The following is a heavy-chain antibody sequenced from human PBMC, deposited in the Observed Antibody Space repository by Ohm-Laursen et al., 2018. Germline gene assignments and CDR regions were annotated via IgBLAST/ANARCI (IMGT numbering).Heavy chain of an antibody. D-gene: IGHD2-21*02. V-gene: IGHV3-23*01. CDR1: GFTFSSYA. Sequence: SLRLSCSASGFTFSSYAMSWVRQAPGKGLEWVSAISGSGGSTYYADSVKGRFTISRDNSKNTLYLQMNSLRAEDTAVYYCAKDQAYCGGDCYSYWGQGTLVTVSS. J-gene: IGHJ4*02. CDR3: AKDQAYCGGDCYSY. CDR2: ISGSGGST.